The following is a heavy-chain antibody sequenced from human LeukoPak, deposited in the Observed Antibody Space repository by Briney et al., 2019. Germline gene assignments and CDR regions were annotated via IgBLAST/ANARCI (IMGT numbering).Heavy chain of an antibody. CDR1: GFTFSSYW. D-gene: IGHD3-16*02. Sequence: GGSLRLSCAASGFTFSSYWMHWVRQAPGKGLEWVSRINSDGSTTTYAASVKGRFTISRDNAKNTLYLQMNSLRAEDTAVYYCARDSMITFGGVIDPFDYWGQGTLVTVSS. J-gene: IGHJ4*02. CDR2: INSDGSTT. CDR3: ARDSMITFGGVIDPFDY. V-gene: IGHV3-74*03.